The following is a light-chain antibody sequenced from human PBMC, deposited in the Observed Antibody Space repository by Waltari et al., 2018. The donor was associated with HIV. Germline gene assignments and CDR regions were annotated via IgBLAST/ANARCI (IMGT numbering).Light chain of an antibody. CDR2: EVS. V-gene: IGLV2-14*01. J-gene: IGLJ1*01. CDR3: SSYTSSSTI. CDR1: SSDVGGYNY. Sequence: QSALTQPASVSGSPGQSITISCTGTSSDVGGYNYVSWYQQHPGKAPKRIIYEVSNRPSGVSNRFSGSKSGNTASLTISGLQAEDEADYYCSSYTSSSTIFGTGTKVTVL.